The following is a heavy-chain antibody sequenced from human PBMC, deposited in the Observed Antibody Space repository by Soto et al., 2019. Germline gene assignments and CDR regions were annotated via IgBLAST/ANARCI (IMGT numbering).Heavy chain of an antibody. J-gene: IGHJ4*02. CDR3: ARAEYSYGIDY. CDR2: IYYSGST. D-gene: IGHD5-18*01. V-gene: IGHV4-31*03. CDR1: GGSISSGGYY. Sequence: SGTLSLTCTVSGGSISSGGYYWSWIRQHPGKGLEWIGYIYYSGSTYYNPSLKSRVTISVDTSKNQFSLKLSSVTAADTAVYYCARAEYSYGIDYWGQGTLVTVSS.